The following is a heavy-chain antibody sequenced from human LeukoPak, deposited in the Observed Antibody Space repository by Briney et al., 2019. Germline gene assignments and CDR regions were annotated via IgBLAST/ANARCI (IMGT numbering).Heavy chain of an antibody. CDR2: IGTAGDT. V-gene: IGHV3-13*01. CDR1: GFTFSSYD. Sequence: GGSLRLSCAASGFTFSSYDMHWVRQATGKGLERVSAIGTAGDTYYPGSVKGRFTISRENAKNSLYLQINSLRAGDTAVYYCARSTYYYDRSGYSPDYYYGMDVWGQGTTVTVSS. J-gene: IGHJ6*02. D-gene: IGHD3-22*01. CDR3: ARSTYYYDRSGYSPDYYYGMDV.